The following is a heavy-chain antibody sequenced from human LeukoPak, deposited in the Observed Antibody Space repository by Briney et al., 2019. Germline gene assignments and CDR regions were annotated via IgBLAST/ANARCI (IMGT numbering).Heavy chain of an antibody. D-gene: IGHD3-10*01. CDR1: GFTFSTYW. CDR2: LNSDGSSP. V-gene: IGHV3-74*01. CDR3: ARSFRLDSGTYYNNFDY. J-gene: IGHJ4*02. Sequence: GGSLRLSCAASGFTFSTYWMHWVRQAPGKGLVWVSRLNSDGSSPSYADSVKGRFTISRDNAKNTLYLQMNSLRAEDTAVYYCARSFRLDSGTYYNNFDYWGQGTLVTVSS.